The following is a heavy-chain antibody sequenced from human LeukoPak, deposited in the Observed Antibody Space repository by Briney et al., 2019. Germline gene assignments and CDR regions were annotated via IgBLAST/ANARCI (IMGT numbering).Heavy chain of an antibody. Sequence: SETLSLTCTVSGGSISSYYWSWIRQPPGKGLEWIGYIYYSGSTNYNPSLKGRVTISVDTSKNQFSLKLSSVTAADTAVYYCARDRVIAAAGTRWFDPWGQGTLVTVSS. J-gene: IGHJ5*02. CDR2: IYYSGST. V-gene: IGHV4-59*01. D-gene: IGHD6-13*01. CDR1: GGSISSYY. CDR3: ARDRVIAAAGTRWFDP.